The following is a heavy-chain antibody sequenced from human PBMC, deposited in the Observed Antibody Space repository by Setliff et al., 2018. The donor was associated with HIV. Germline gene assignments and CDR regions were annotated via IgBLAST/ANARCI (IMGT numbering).Heavy chain of an antibody. V-gene: IGHV4-34*01. J-gene: IGHJ3*02. CDR2: INHSGST. D-gene: IGHD3-22*01. CDR1: GGSFSGYY. CDR3: ARQLASGFWAFDI. Sequence: SETLSLTCAVYGGSFSGYYWSWIRQPPGKGLEWIGEINHSGSTNYNPSLKSRVTISVDTSKNRFSLKLSSVTATDTAVYYCARQLASGFWAFDIWGQGTMVTVSS.